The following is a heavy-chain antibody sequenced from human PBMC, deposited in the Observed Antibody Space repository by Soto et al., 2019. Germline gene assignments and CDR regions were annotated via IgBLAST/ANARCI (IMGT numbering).Heavy chain of an antibody. CDR2: IWYDGSKE. V-gene: IGHV3-33*01. CDR1: GLPFNRNG. Sequence: HPGGSLRFSCAASGLPFNRNGMHWVRQAPGKGLEWVAVIWYDGSKEYYSDSVKGRFTISRDNSKNMLYLQMNSVRVEDTAVYFCARDRSAGNYFYYGMDVWGHGTTVTVSS. CDR3: ARDRSAGNYFYYGMDV. J-gene: IGHJ6*02. D-gene: IGHD1-1*01.